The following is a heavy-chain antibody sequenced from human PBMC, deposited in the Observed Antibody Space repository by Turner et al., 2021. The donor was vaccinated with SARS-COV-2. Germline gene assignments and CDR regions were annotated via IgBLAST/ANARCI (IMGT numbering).Heavy chain of an antibody. CDR1: GGSMNTNY. V-gene: IGHV4-59*01. D-gene: IGHD2-21*02. Sequence: QVQLQESCPGLVKPLETLSLTCTVSGGSMNTNYRSWIRQPPGKRLEWIGYIYYRGSTNYNPSLESRVTISVDTSKNQFSLKLTSVTAADTAIYYCARETVNNWVDPWGQGTLVTVSS. CDR2: IYYRGST. CDR3: ARETVNNWVDP. J-gene: IGHJ5*02.